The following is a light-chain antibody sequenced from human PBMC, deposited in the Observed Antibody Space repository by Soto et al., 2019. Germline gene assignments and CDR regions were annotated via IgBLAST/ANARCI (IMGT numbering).Light chain of an antibody. CDR2: DAS. CDR1: QSISSW. J-gene: IGKJ2*01. V-gene: IGKV1-5*01. Sequence: DIQMTQSPSTLSASVGDRVTITCRASQSISSWLAWYQQKPGKAPKLLIYDASSLESGVPSRFSGSRSGTEFTHHISSLQPDDFSTYYCQQYNSYSLYTFGQGTKLEIK. CDR3: QQYNSYSLYT.